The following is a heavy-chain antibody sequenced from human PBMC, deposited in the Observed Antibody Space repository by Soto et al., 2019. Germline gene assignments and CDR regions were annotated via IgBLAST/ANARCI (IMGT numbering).Heavy chain of an antibody. J-gene: IGHJ4*02. CDR3: ARVLPYYFDY. CDR2: IKQDGSEK. V-gene: IGHV3-7*01. Sequence: GGSLRLSCAASGSTFSGYWMSWVRQAPGKGLEWVANIKQDGSEKYYVDSVKGRFTISRDNAKNSLYLQMNSLRAEDTAVYYCARVLPYYFDYWGQGTLVTVSS. CDR1: GSTFSGYW.